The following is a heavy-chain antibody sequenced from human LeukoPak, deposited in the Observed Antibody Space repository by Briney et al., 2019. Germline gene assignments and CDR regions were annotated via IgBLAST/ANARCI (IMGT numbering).Heavy chain of an antibody. CDR2: IIPIFGTA. D-gene: IGHD3-10*01. V-gene: IGHV1-69*13. CDR3: AREFSYYGSGKYGMDV. J-gene: IGHJ6*02. Sequence: SVKVSCKASGYTFTSNYIHWVRQAPGQGLEWMGGIIPIFGTANYAQKFQGRVTITADESTSTAYMELSSLRSEDTAVYYCAREFSYYGSGKYGMDVWGQGTTVTVSS. CDR1: GYTFTSNY.